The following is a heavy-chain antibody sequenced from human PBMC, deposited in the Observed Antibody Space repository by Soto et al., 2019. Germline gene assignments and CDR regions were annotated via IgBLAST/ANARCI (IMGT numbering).Heavy chain of an antibody. J-gene: IGHJ5*02. V-gene: IGHV3-23*01. Sequence: GGSLRLSCTASGFTFDTHAMACVRQAPGKGLEWVVSISATGFIKYHADSVRGRFTISRDNSKSTVYLELNNLSAEDTAVYHCAKNQGVELVPLATVDWFDPWGQGSVVTVSS. CDR3: AKNQGVELVPLATVDWFDP. CDR2: ISATGFIK. CDR1: GFTFDTHA. D-gene: IGHD1-26*01.